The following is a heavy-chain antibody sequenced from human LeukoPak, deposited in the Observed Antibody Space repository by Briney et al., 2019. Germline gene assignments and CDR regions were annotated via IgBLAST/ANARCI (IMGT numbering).Heavy chain of an antibody. Sequence: GGSLRLSSAASGFTFSSYSMNWVRQAPGKGLEWVSYISSSSSTIYYADSVKGRFTISRDNAKNSLYLQMNSLRAEDTAVYYCARDRRGSGSSFFDYWGQGTLVTVSS. J-gene: IGHJ4*02. D-gene: IGHD1-26*01. CDR1: GFTFSSYS. CDR2: ISSSSSTI. CDR3: ARDRRGSGSSFFDY. V-gene: IGHV3-48*01.